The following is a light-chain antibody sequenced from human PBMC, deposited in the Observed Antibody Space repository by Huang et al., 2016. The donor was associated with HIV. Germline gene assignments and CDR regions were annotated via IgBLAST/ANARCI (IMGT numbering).Light chain of an antibody. CDR2: AAS. CDR3: QQSYSAPYT. J-gene: IGKJ2*01. Sequence: DIQMTQSPSSLSASVGDRVTITCRASQSVSTFLNWYQHKPGKAPKLLIYAASSFQSGVPSRLSGRGSGTDFTLTSSSLQPEDFATYYCQQSYSAPYTFGQGTKLEIK. V-gene: IGKV1-39*01. CDR1: QSVSTF.